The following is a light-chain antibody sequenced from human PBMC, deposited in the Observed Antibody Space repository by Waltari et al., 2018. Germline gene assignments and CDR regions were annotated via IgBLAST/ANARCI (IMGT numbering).Light chain of an antibody. CDR1: ADDVGNFNL. J-gene: IGLJ2*01. V-gene: IGLV2-23*02. CDR3: FSYAGSGAVAF. CDR2: DVD. Sequence: QSALTQPASVSGSPGQSITISCAGSADDVGNFNLVAGYQQHPSEAHKLILYDVDKRPSGVSHRFSGSKSGDTAALTISGLQAEDEADSYCFSYAGSGAVAFFGGGTKVTVL.